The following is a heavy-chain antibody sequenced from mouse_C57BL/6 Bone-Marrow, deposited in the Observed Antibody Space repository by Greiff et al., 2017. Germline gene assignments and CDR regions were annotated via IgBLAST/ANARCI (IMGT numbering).Heavy chain of an antibody. D-gene: IGHD1-1*01. CDR2: IHPTSGST. Sequence: QVQLQQPGAELVKPGASVKLSCKASGYTFTSYWMHWVKQRPGHGLEWIGMIHPTSGSTNYNEKFKSKATLTVDKSSSTAYMQLSSLTSEDSAVYYCARFGYYYGGNYWGQGTTLTVSS. J-gene: IGHJ2*01. CDR3: ARFGYYYGGNY. V-gene: IGHV1-64*01. CDR1: GYTFTSYW.